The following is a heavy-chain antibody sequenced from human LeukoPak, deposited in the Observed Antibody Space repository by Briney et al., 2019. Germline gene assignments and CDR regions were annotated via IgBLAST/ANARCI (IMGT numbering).Heavy chain of an antibody. CDR2: ISSSSSTI. Sequence: GSLRLSCAASGFTFSSYSMNWVRQAPGKGLEWVSYISSSSSTIYYADSVKGRFTISRDNAKNSLYLQMNSLRAEDTAVYYCAREGTVSGFDPWGQGTLVTVSS. V-gene: IGHV3-48*01. CDR1: GFTFSSYS. D-gene: IGHD4-17*01. CDR3: AREGTVSGFDP. J-gene: IGHJ5*02.